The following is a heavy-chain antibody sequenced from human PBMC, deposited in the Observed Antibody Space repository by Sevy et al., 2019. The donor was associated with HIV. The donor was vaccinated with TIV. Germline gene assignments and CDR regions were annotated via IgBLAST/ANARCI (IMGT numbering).Heavy chain of an antibody. CDR3: ARDSRVYGSGRYHFDY. V-gene: IGHV3-23*01. Sequence: GGSLRLSCAASGFTFSNYAMSWVRQAPGKGLEWVSGISGSGVGTYYADSVKGRFTVSRGDSKNTLYLQMNSLRAEDTAVYYCARDSRVYGSGRYHFDYWGQGTLVTVSS. D-gene: IGHD3-10*01. CDR2: ISGSGVGT. J-gene: IGHJ4*02. CDR1: GFTFSNYA.